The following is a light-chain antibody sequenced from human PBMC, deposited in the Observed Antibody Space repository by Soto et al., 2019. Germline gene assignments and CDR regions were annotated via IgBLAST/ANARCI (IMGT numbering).Light chain of an antibody. CDR1: SSDVGTYNL. CDR2: EGS. Sequence: QSALTQPASVSGSPGQSITISCTGTSSDVGTYNLVSWYQQHPGKAPKLMICEGSKRPSGVSNRFSGSKSGNTASLTISGLQAEDEADYYCCSYAGSNTYVFGTGTEVTVL. V-gene: IGLV2-23*01. CDR3: CSYAGSNTYV. J-gene: IGLJ1*01.